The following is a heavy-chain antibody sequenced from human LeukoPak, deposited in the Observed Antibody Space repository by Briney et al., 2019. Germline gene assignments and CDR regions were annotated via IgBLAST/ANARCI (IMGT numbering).Heavy chain of an antibody. D-gene: IGHD6-13*01. CDR1: GFTFSSYA. V-gene: IGHV3-30*04. J-gene: IGHJ3*02. CDR2: ISYDRSNK. Sequence: GGSLRLSCAASGFTFSSYAMHWVRQAPGKGLEWVAVISYDRSNKYYADSVKGRFTISRDNSKNTLYLQMDSLRAEDTAVYYCARDRAAAGFDAFDIWGQGTMVTVSS. CDR3: ARDRAAAGFDAFDI.